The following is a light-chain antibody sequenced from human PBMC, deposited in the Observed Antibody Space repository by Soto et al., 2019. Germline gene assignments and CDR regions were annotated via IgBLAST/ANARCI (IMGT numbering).Light chain of an antibody. CDR2: DVN. V-gene: IGLV2-11*01. J-gene: IGLJ1*01. Sequence: QSVLTQPRSLSGSPGQSVTISCTRTSSDVGGYNYVSWYQQHPATATKLIINDVNKRPSGVPDRFSGSKSGNTASLTISGLQAEDEAYYYSCAYIGSSYVFGTGTKVTVL. CDR1: SSDVGGYNY. CDR3: CAYIGSSYV.